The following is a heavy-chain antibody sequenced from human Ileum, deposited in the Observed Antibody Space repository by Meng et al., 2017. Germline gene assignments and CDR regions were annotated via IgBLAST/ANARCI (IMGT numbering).Heavy chain of an antibody. CDR3: VRHGGKYFDS. D-gene: IGHD2-15*01. V-gene: IGHV4-4*02. CDR1: GGSISSSFY. J-gene: IGHJ4*02. CDR2: IYLAGSP. Sequence: QDPGPGLVEPSGTLSLTCTGSGGSISSSFYWSWVRQSPGKGLEWIGQIYLAGSPNYNPSLESRVTISVDKSKNQFSLRLTSVTAADTAIFYCVRHGGKYFDSWGQGTLVTVSS.